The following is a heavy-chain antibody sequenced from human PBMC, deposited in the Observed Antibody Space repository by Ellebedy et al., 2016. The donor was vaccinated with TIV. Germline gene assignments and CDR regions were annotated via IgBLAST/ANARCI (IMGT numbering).Heavy chain of an antibody. D-gene: IGHD5-12*01. V-gene: IGHV3-74*01. CDR3: ARDFGHSGYDLLDY. CDR1: GFTLSSYW. J-gene: IGHJ4*02. CDR2: MSDDGSTP. Sequence: GGSLRLSCAASGFTLSSYWMHWVRQAPGEGLVWVSRMSDDGSTPTYADSVKGRFTISRDNADKSLYLQMDSLRAEDTAVYYCARDFGHSGYDLLDYWGQGTLVTVSS.